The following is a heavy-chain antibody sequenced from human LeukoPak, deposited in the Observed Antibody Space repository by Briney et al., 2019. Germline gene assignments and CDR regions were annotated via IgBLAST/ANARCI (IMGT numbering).Heavy chain of an antibody. CDR3: ARSLFGVSSWDY. J-gene: IGHJ4*02. D-gene: IGHD6-13*01. V-gene: IGHV4-61*02. CDR1: GGSISSSSYY. Sequence: SETLSLTCTVSGGSISSSSYYWSWIRQPAGKGLEWIGRIYTSGSTNYNPSLKSRVTISVDTSKNQFSLKLSSVTAADTAVYYCARSLFGVSSWDYWGQGTLVTVSS. CDR2: IYTSGST.